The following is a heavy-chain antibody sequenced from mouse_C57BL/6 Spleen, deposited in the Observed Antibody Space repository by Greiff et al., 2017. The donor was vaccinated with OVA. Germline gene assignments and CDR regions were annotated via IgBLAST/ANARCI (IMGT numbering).Heavy chain of an antibody. CDR1: GFTFSDYG. CDR3: ARDYYGIEAWFAY. J-gene: IGHJ3*01. CDR2: ISSGSSTL. Sequence: EVKLMESGGGLVKPGGSLKLSCAASGFTFSDYGLHCVRHAPEKGLDWVAYISSGSSTLYFADTLKGRFTISRDNAKNTLFLQMTSLRSEDTAMDYCARDYYGIEAWFAYWGQGTLVTVSA. V-gene: IGHV5-17*01. D-gene: IGHD1-1*01.